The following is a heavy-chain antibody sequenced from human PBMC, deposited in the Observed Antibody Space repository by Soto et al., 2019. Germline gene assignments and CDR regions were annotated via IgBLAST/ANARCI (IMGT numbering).Heavy chain of an antibody. V-gene: IGHV1-69*06. D-gene: IGHD3-22*01. CDR1: GGTFSSYA. CDR3: ATLVRIYDSSGYAYYFDY. Sequence: AASVKVSCKASGGTFSSYAISWVRQAPGQGLEWMGGIIPIFGTANYAQKFQGRVTITADKSTSTAYMELSSLRSEDTAVYYCATLVRIYDSSGYAYYFDYWGQGTLVTVSS. CDR2: IIPIFGTA. J-gene: IGHJ4*02.